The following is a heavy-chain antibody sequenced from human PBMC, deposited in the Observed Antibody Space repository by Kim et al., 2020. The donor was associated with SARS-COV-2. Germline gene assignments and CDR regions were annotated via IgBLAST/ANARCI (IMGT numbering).Heavy chain of an antibody. CDR3: ARLQGYYYDRSGSRFFDY. J-gene: IGHJ4*02. V-gene: IGHV5-51*01. CDR1: GYSFDSHW. CDR2: IYPGDSET. D-gene: IGHD3-22*01. Sequence: GESLKISCQGSGYSFDSHWIGWVRQMPGRGLEWMGIIYPGDSETKYSPSFQGQVTFSADKSINTPYLQWRSLKASDTAMYYCARLQGYYYDRSGSRFFDYWGQGTLVTVSS.